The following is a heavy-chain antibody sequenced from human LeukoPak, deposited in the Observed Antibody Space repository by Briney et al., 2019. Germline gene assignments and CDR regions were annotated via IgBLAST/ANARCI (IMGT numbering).Heavy chain of an antibody. Sequence: GGSLRLSCTASGFTFGDYAMSWVRQAPGKGLEWVGFIRSKAYGGTTEYAASVKGRFTISRDDSKSIAYLQMNSLRAEDTAVYYCARVGLRFIQLERFNYWGQGTLVTVSS. D-gene: IGHD1-1*01. CDR1: GFTFGDYA. V-gene: IGHV3-49*04. CDR3: ARVGLRFIQLERFNY. J-gene: IGHJ4*02. CDR2: IRSKAYGGTT.